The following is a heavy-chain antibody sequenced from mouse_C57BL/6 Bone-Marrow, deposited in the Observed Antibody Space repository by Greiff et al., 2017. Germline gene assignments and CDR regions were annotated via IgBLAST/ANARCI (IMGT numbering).Heavy chain of an antibody. J-gene: IGHJ2*01. CDR3: ARDGPIYYDYFDY. Sequence: EVKLVESGGGLVKPGGSLKLSCAASGFTFSSYAMSWVRQTPEQRLEWVATISAGGSYTYYPDNVKGRFTISRDNAKNNLYLQMSHLKSEDTAMYYCARDGPIYYDYFDYWGQGTTLTVSA. D-gene: IGHD2-4*01. CDR1: GFTFSSYA. CDR2: ISAGGSYT. V-gene: IGHV5-4*01.